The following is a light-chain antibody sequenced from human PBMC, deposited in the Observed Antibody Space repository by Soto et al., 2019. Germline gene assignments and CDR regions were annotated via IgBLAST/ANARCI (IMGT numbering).Light chain of an antibody. CDR1: SSDVGGYNY. Sequence: QSALTQPASVSGSPGQSITISCTGTSSDVGGYNYVSWYQQHPGKAPKLMIYDVSNRPSGVSNRFSGSKSGNTASLTISGLQGVDEADYYCSSYTSSSTLVVFGGGIKVTVL. CDR2: DVS. V-gene: IGLV2-14*01. CDR3: SSYTSSSTLVV. J-gene: IGLJ2*01.